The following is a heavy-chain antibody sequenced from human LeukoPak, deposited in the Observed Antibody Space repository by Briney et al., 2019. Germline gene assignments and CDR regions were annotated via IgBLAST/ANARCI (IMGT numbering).Heavy chain of an antibody. D-gene: IGHD6-19*01. J-gene: IGHJ6*03. CDR3: ARDPLIAVPLPMDV. CDR1: GGSISSSSYY. V-gene: IGHV4-39*01. Sequence: SETLSLTCTVSGGSISSSSYYWGWIRQPPGKGLEWIGSIYYSGSTYYNPSLKSRVTISVDTSKNQFSLKLSSVTAADTAVYYCARDPLIAVPLPMDVWGKGTTVTVSS. CDR2: IYYSGST.